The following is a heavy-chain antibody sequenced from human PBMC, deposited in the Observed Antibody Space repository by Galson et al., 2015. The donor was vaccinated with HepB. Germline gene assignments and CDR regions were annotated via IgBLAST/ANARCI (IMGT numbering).Heavy chain of an antibody. J-gene: IGHJ3*02. V-gene: IGHV1-69*04. CDR1: GCTFSNYA. Sequence: SVKVSCKASGCTFSNYAIIWVRQAPGQGLEWMGRIIPILDIANYAQKFQGRVTITADKSTSTTYMKLSSLRSEDTAVYYCGEGNDAFDIWGQGTMVTVSS. CDR2: IIPILDIA. CDR3: GEGNDAFDI. D-gene: IGHD1-26*01.